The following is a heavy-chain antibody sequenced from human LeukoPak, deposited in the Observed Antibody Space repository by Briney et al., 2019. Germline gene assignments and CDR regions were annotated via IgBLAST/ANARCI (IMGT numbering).Heavy chain of an antibody. V-gene: IGHV4-4*02. D-gene: IGHD3-10*01. J-gene: IGHJ4*02. CDR1: GGSISSSNW. Sequence: SETLSLTCAVSGGSISSSNWWSWVRQPPGKGLEWIGEIYHSGSTNYNPSLKSRVTISVDTSKNQFSLKLSSVTAADTAVYYCARTARMVRGVIIYWGQGTLVTVSS. CDR3: ARTARMVRGVIIY. CDR2: IYHSGST.